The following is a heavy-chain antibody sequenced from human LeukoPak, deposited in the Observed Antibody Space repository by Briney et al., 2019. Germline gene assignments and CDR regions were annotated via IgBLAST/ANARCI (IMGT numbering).Heavy chain of an antibody. D-gene: IGHD1-26*01. V-gene: IGHV4-59*01. CDR3: AREGVKVVGADGGYWFDP. Sequence: SETLSLTCTVSGGSISSYYWSWIRQPPGKGLEWIGYIYYSGSTNYNPSLKSRVTISVDTSKNQFSLKLSSVTAADTAVYYCAREGVKVVGADGGYWFDPWGQGTLVTVSS. CDR1: GGSISSYY. J-gene: IGHJ5*02. CDR2: IYYSGST.